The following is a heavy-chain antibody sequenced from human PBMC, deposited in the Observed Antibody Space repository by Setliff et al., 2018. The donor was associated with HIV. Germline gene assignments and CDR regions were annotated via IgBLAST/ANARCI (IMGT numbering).Heavy chain of an antibody. D-gene: IGHD3-10*01. J-gene: IGHJ4*02. Sequence: ASVKVSCKVSGYTLTELSMHWVRQALGKGLEWMGGFDPEDGETIYAQKFQGRVTMTEDTSTDTAYMELSSLRSEDTAVYYCATDQISDGSGSYPKSYFDYWGQGTLVTVSS. CDR3: ATDQISDGSGSYPKSYFDY. CDR1: GYTLTELS. CDR2: FDPEDGET. V-gene: IGHV1-24*01.